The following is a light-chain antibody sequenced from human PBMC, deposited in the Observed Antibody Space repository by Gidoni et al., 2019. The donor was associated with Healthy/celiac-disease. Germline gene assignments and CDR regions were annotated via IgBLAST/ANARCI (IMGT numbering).Light chain of an antibody. Sequence: SYVLTHPPSVSVAPGQPARINCGGTNIGSKSVHWYQQKPGQAPVLVVYDDSDRPSGIPERFSGSNSGNTATLTISRVEAGDEADYYCQVWDSSSDVVFGGGTKLTVL. J-gene: IGLJ2*01. CDR1: NIGSKS. CDR3: QVWDSSSDVV. V-gene: IGLV3-21*02. CDR2: DDS.